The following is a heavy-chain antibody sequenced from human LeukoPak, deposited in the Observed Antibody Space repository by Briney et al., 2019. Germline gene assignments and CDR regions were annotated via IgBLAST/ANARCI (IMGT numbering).Heavy chain of an antibody. D-gene: IGHD3-10*01. Sequence: GASVKVSCMASGGTFSSYAISWVRQAPGQGLEWMGGIIPIFGTANYAQKFQGRVTITADESTSTAYMELSSLRSEDTAVYYCARVVGYYYYYMDVWGKGTTVTVSS. CDR1: GGTFSSYA. J-gene: IGHJ6*03. CDR3: ARVVGYYYYYMDV. CDR2: IIPIFGTA. V-gene: IGHV1-69*13.